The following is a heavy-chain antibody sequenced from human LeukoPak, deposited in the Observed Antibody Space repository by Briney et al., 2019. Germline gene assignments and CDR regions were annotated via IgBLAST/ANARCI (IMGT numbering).Heavy chain of an antibody. V-gene: IGHV4-59*12. CDR2: IYHSGST. CDR3: ARVQHSSSWYRWGAFDY. CDR1: GGSISSYY. D-gene: IGHD6-13*01. Sequence: SETLSLTCTVSGGSISSYYWSWIRQPPGRGLEWIGEIYHSGSTNYNPSLKSRVTISVDKSKNQFSLKLSSVTAADTAVYYCARVQHSSSWYRWGAFDYWGQGTLVTVSS. J-gene: IGHJ4*02.